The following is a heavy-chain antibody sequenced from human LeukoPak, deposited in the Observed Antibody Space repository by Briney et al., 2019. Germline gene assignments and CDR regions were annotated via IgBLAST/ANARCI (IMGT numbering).Heavy chain of an antibody. V-gene: IGHV3-30*18. Sequence: GGSLRLSCAASGFTFSSYDMHWVRQAPGKGLEWVSVISYDGSNKYYADSVKGRFTISRDNSKNTLYLQMNSLRAEDTAVYYCAKETPYCSTTSCNVRYFDYWGQGALVTVSS. CDR2: ISYDGSNK. D-gene: IGHD2-2*01. CDR3: AKETPYCSTTSCNVRYFDY. J-gene: IGHJ4*02. CDR1: GFTFSSYD.